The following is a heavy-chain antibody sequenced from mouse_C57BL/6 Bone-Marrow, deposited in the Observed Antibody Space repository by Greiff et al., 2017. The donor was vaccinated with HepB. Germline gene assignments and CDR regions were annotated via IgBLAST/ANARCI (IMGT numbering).Heavy chain of an antibody. V-gene: IGHV1-15*01. CDR2: IDPETGGT. D-gene: IGHD1-1*01. CDR1: GYTFPDYE. J-gene: IGHJ1*03. Sequence: VQLQQSGAELVRPGASVTLSCKASGYTFPDYEMHWVKQTPVHGLEWIGAIDPETGGTAYNQKFKGKAILTADKSSSTAYMELRSLTSEDSAVYYFTGDTTGNWYGDVWGTGTTVTVAP. CDR3: TGDTTGNWYGDV.